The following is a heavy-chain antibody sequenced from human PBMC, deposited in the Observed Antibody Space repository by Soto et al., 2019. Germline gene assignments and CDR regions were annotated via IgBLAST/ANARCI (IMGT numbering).Heavy chain of an antibody. CDR3: VREPLGFSGSWYDY. J-gene: IGHJ4*02. Sequence: GGSLRLSCAASGFTFSSYGMHWVRQAPGKGLEWVAVISYDGSNKYYADSVKGRFTISRDNSKNTLYLQTNSLRVEDTAMYYCVREPLGFSGSWYDYWGQGTLVTVSS. CDR1: GFTFSSYG. CDR2: ISYDGSNK. V-gene: IGHV3-30*03. D-gene: IGHD6-13*01.